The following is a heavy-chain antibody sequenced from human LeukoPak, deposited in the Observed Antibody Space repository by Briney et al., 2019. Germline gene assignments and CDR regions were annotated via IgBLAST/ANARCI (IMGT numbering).Heavy chain of an antibody. CDR2: ISYDGSNK. Sequence: GGSLRLSCAASGFTFSSYAMHWVRQAPGKGLEWVAVISYDGSNKYYADSVKGRFTISRDNSKNTLYLQMNSLRAEGTAVYYCARAKHSSSFDAFDIWGQGTMVTVSS. CDR3: ARAKHSSSFDAFDI. J-gene: IGHJ3*02. V-gene: IGHV3-30-3*01. CDR1: GFTFSSYA. D-gene: IGHD6-13*01.